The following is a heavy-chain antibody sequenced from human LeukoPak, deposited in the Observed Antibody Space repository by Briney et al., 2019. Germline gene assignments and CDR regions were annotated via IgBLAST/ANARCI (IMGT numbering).Heavy chain of an antibody. J-gene: IGHJ6*02. CDR3: ATGETTSGPPDRYHYFGMDA. Sequence: GSVKDSCMASLYTFTGYYIHGVRPAPGQGGGWVGWINPYSGDTQSSQKFQGRVTMTRDTSISTAYMELSRLRSDDTAVYYCATGETTSGPPDRYHYFGMDAWGQGTTVTVSS. D-gene: IGHD6-19*01. V-gene: IGHV1-2*02. CDR1: LYTFTGYY. CDR2: INPYSGDT.